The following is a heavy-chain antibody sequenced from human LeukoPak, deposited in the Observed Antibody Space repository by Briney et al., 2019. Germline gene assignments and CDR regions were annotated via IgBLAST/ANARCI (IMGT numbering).Heavy chain of an antibody. V-gene: IGHV4-59*01. J-gene: IGHJ4*02. CDR2: IYYTGST. Sequence: SETLSLTCTVSGGAISGYYWSWIRQPPGKGLEWIGYIYYTGSTNYNPSLKSRVTISLDTSKNQFSLKLSSVTAADTAVCYCARDRYFDYWGQGTLVTVSS. CDR1: GGAISGYY. CDR3: ARDRYFDY.